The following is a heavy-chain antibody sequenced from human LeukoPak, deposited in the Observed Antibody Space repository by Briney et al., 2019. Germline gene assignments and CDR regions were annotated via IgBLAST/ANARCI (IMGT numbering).Heavy chain of an antibody. CDR1: GFTFSNSW. V-gene: IGHV3-7*01. J-gene: IGHJ6*04. CDR3: VRESDVWSGPGIGRPLDV. D-gene: IGHD3-3*01. Sequence: GGSLRLSCLASGFTFSNSWMTWVRQAPGRGLEWVANIKEDGSDKQYVDSVRGRFTISRDNAKKSVPLQMDGLRAEDTGVYHCVRESDVWSGPGIGRPLDVWGNGTTVTVSS. CDR2: IKEDGSDK.